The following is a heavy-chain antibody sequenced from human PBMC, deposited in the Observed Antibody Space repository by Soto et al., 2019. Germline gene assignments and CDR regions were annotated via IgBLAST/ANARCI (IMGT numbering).Heavy chain of an antibody. CDR3: ARGRNGDY. CDR2: ISARNGNT. CDR1: GYAFTTYG. D-gene: IGHD1-1*01. J-gene: IGHJ4*02. V-gene: IGHV1-18*01. Sequence: QVHLVQSGAEVKKPGASVKVSCKGSGYAFTTYGITWVRQAPGQGLEWMGWISARNGNTNYPQKLQGRVTETRDTATSTAYMELRSLRSDDAAVYYCARGRNGDYWGQGALVTVSS.